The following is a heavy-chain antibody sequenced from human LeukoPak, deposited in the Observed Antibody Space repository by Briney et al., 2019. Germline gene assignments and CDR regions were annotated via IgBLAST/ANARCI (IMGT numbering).Heavy chain of an antibody. CDR1: GFTFSSYA. CDR2: ISYDGSNK. V-gene: IGHV3-30-3*01. D-gene: IGHD2-2*01. Sequence: PGRSLRLSCAASGFTFSSYAMHWVRQAPGKGLEWVAVISYDGSNKYYADSVKGRFTISRDNSRNTLYLQMNSLRAEDTAVYYCANHFACGNTNCPPFDYWGQGTLVTVSS. CDR3: ANHFACGNTNCPPFDY. J-gene: IGHJ4*02.